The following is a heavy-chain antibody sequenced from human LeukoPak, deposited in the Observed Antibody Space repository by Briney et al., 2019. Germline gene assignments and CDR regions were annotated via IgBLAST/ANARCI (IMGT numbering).Heavy chain of an antibody. CDR2: IKQDGSEK. Sequence: PGGSLRLSCAASGFAFSSYWMSWVRQAPGKGLEWVANIKQDGSEKYYVDSVKGRFTISRDNAKNSLYLQMNSLRAEDTAVYYCASTRLSMYYYFDYWGQGTLVTVSS. V-gene: IGHV3-7*03. D-gene: IGHD3-16*02. CDR1: GFAFSSYW. CDR3: ASTRLSMYYYFDY. J-gene: IGHJ4*02.